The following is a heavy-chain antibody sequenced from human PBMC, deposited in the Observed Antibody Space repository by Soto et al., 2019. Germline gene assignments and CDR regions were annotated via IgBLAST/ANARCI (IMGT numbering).Heavy chain of an antibody. J-gene: IGHJ4*02. D-gene: IGHD3-22*01. Sequence: GGSLRLSCAASGFTFDDYAMHWVRQAPGKGLEWVSRINSDGSSTSYADSVKGRFTISRDNAKNTLYLQMNSLRAEDTAVYYCARVSTTSGYYYEKAPFDYWGQRTLVTVS. CDR3: ARVSTTSGYYYEKAPFDY. CDR2: INSDGSST. CDR1: GFTFDDYA. V-gene: IGHV3-74*01.